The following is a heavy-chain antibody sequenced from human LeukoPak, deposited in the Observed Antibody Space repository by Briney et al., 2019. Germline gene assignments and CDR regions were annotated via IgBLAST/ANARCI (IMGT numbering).Heavy chain of an antibody. CDR1: GGSVSSHY. Sequence: PPETLSLTCSVSGGSVSSHYWIWIRQPPAKGLEWIGFFHYSGSTNSNPSLKSRVTMSVDTSKSQVSLRLTSVTAADTAVYYCSSAYYYAIDNWGQGTLVTVSS. D-gene: IGHD3-10*01. V-gene: IGHV4-59*08. J-gene: IGHJ4*02. CDR3: SSAYYYAIDN. CDR2: FHYSGST.